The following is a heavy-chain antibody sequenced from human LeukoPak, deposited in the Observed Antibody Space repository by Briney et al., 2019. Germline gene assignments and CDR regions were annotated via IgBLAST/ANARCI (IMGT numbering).Heavy chain of an antibody. CDR2: INSDVSIT. CDR1: GFTFCNYW. Sequence: GGSLRLSCAASGFTFCNYWMHWVRQALGKGLVWVSRINSDVSITTSSDSVKSRFTISTDNTRSSLFLQMSSLRAENTAVYYCRRERYFSDGGCYRGYAFHVSGQGTVVTVSS. CDR3: RRERYFSDGGCYRGYAFHV. J-gene: IGHJ3*01. D-gene: IGHD2-15*01. V-gene: IGHV3-74*01.